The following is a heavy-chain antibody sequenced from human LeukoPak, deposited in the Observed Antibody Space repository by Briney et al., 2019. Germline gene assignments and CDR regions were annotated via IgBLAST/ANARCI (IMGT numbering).Heavy chain of an antibody. CDR3: ARVGYSSSWYYFDY. V-gene: IGHV4-59*01. CDR1: GGSISSYY. D-gene: IGHD6-13*01. J-gene: IGHJ4*02. CDR2: IYYSGST. Sequence: SETLSLTCTVSGGSISSYYWSWIRQPPGKGLEWIGYIYYSGSTNYNPSLKSRVTISVDTSKNQFSLKLSSVTAADTAVYYCARVGYSSSWYYFDYWGQGTLVTVSS.